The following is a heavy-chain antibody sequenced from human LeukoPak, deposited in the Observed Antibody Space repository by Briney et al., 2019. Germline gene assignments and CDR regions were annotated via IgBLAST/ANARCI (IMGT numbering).Heavy chain of an antibody. Sequence: ASVKVSCKAPGYSFTSNYIHWVRQAPGQGLEWMGMIYPRDGSTSYAQKFQGRVTVTRDTSTSTVHMELSGLRSEDTAVYYCARDQEAFDYWGQGTLVTVSS. CDR1: GYSFTSNY. V-gene: IGHV1-46*01. CDR3: ARDQEAFDY. J-gene: IGHJ4*02. CDR2: IYPRDGST.